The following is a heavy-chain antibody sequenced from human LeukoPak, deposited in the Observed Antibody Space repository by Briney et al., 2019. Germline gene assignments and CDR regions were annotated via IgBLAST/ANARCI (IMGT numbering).Heavy chain of an antibody. CDR1: GFTFSSYA. V-gene: IGHV3-30*09. CDR3: ARDLLPEGGYSYDRYYGMDV. J-gene: IGHJ6*02. Sequence: GALRLSCAASGFTFSSYAMHWVRQAPGKGLEWVAVISYDGSNKYYADSVKGRFAISRDNSKNTLYLQMNSLRAEDTAVYYCARDLLPEGGYSYDRYYGMDVWGQGTTVTVSS. CDR2: ISYDGSNK. D-gene: IGHD5-18*01.